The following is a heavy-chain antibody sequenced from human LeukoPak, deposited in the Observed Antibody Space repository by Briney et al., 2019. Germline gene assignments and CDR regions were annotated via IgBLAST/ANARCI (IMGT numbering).Heavy chain of an antibody. J-gene: IGHJ6*03. Sequence: ASVKVSCKASGYTFTTDYIHWVRQSPGQGLEWMGIINPSGGSTTYAQKFQGRVIMTGDTSTSTVYMELRSLRSEDTAVYYCARARGSGSYYGHDYYYYYYMDVLGQGTTVTVSS. D-gene: IGHD3-10*01. CDR2: INPSGGST. CDR3: ARARGSGSYYGHDYYYYYYMDV. V-gene: IGHV1-46*01. CDR1: GYTFTTDY.